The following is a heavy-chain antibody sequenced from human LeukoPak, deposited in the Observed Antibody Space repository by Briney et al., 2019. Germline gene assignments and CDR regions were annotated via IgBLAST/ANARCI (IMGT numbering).Heavy chain of an antibody. CDR1: GFTFSSYG. Sequence: SGGSLRLSCAASGFTFSSYGMHWVRQAPGKGLEWVAFIRYDGGNKYYADSVKGRFTISRDNFKNTLYLQMNSLRAEDTAVYYCAKEPYDYVWGSKRFDYWGQGTLVTVSS. D-gene: IGHD3-16*01. CDR3: AKEPYDYVWGSKRFDY. J-gene: IGHJ4*02. CDR2: IRYDGGNK. V-gene: IGHV3-30*02.